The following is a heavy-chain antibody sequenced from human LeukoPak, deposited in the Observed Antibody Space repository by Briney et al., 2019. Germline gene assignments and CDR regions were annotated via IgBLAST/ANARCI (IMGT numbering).Heavy chain of an antibody. CDR2: ISSSSSYI. CDR1: GFTFSSYS. D-gene: IGHD3-9*01. CDR3: ARDHYDILTGYYSEAFDI. J-gene: IGHJ3*02. Sequence: PGGSLRLSCAASGFTFSSYSMNWVRQAPGKGLEWVSSISSSSSYIYYADSVKGRFTISRDNAKNSLYLQMNSLRAEDTALYYCARDHYDILTGYYSEAFDIWGQGTMVTVSS. V-gene: IGHV3-21*04.